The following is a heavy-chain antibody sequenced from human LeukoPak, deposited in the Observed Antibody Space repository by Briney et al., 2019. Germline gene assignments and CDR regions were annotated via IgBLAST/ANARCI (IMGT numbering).Heavy chain of an antibody. J-gene: IGHJ3*02. Sequence: ASVKVSCKASGFTFNGYYVHWVRQATGQGLEWMGWMNPNSGDTGYAQNFQGRVTFTRDTSISTAYMELSSLRSEDTAVYYCTRDMRGAAAADDAFDIWGQGTMVTVSS. CDR1: GFTFNGYY. V-gene: IGHV1-8*03. D-gene: IGHD6-13*01. CDR3: TRDMRGAAAADDAFDI. CDR2: MNPNSGDT.